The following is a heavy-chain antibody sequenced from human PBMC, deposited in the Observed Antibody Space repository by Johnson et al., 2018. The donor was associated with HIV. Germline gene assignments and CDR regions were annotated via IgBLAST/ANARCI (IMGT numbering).Heavy chain of an antibody. CDR3: ASTSSGWFYAFDI. J-gene: IGHJ3*02. D-gene: IGHD6-19*01. CDR2: ISGGGGTT. V-gene: IGHV3-23*04. CDR1: GFSFSNYA. Sequence: EVQLVESGGGLVQPGGSLRLSCAASGFSFSNYAMSWVRQAPGKGLEWVSGISGGGGTTYYADSVKGRFTISRDNSKNTMYLQMNSLRAEDTAVYYCASTSSGWFYAFDIWCQGTMVTVSS.